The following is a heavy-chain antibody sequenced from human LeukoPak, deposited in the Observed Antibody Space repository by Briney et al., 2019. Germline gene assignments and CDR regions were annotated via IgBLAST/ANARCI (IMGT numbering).Heavy chain of an antibody. CDR3: ARGSSGYYQLYYFDY. CDR2: ISAYNGNT. V-gene: IGHV1-18*01. J-gene: IGHJ4*02. CDR1: GYTFTSYG. Sequence: ASVKVSCKASGYTFTSYGISWVRQAPGQGLEWMGWISAYNGNTNYAQKLQGRVTMTTDTSTSTAYMELRSLRSDDTAVYYCARGSSGYYQLYYFDYWGQGTLVTVSS. D-gene: IGHD3-22*01.